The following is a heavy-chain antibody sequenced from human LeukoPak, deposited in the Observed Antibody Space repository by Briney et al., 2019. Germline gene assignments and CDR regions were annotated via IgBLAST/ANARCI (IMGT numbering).Heavy chain of an antibody. CDR2: IYSGGST. CDR3: ARGRVGSSWYFDY. Sequence: GGSLRLSCAASGFTVSSNYMSWVRQAPGKGLEWVSVIYSGGSTYYADSVKGRFTISRDNSKDTLYLQMNSLRAEDTAVYYCARGRVGSSWYFDYWGQGTLVTVSS. V-gene: IGHV3-53*01. J-gene: IGHJ4*02. D-gene: IGHD6-13*01. CDR1: GFTVSSNY.